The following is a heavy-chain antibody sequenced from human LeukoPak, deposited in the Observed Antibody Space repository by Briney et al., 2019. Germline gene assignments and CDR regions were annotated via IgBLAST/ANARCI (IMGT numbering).Heavy chain of an antibody. CDR1: GGSISSYY. CDR3: ARGGYIAALGY. D-gene: IGHD6-6*01. J-gene: IGHJ4*02. CDR2: IYYSGST. Sequence: SETLSLTCTVSGGSISSYYWSWIRQPPGKGLEWIGYIYYSGSTNYNPSLKSRVTISVDTSKNQFSLKLSSVTAADTAVYYCARGGYIAALGYWGQGTLVTVSS. V-gene: IGHV4-59*12.